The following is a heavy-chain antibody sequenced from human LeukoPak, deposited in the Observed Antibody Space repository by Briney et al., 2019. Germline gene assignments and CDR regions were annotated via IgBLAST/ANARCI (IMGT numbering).Heavy chain of an antibody. CDR2: IRYDGNNE. Sequence: GGSLRLTCAASGFTFSNYGMHWVRQAPGKGLEWVAFIRYDGNNEYYADSVKGRFTISRDTSKNTLYLQMNSLRAEDTAVYYCAIAKRDGYNFDYWGQGTLVTVSS. D-gene: IGHD5-24*01. V-gene: IGHV3-30*02. CDR3: AIAKRDGYNFDY. CDR1: GFTFSNYG. J-gene: IGHJ4*02.